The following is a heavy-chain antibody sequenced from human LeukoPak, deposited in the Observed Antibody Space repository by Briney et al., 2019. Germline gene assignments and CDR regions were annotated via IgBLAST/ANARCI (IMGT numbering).Heavy chain of an antibody. V-gene: IGHV3-23*01. CDR1: GFTFSTYA. CDR2: ISNSGGAT. CDR3: GRGMDV. J-gene: IGHJ6*02. Sequence: GGSLRLSCAASGFTFSTYAMYWVRQAPGKGLEWVSTISNSGGATFYADSVKGRFTISRDNSKNTLYLQMNSLRAEDTAVYYCGRGMDVWGQGTTVTVSS.